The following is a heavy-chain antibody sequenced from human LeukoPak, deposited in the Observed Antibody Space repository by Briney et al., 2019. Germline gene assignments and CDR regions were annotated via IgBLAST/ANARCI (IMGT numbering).Heavy chain of an antibody. V-gene: IGHV4-30-2*04. J-gene: IGHJ5*02. CDR2: GST. Sequence: GSTNYQSILQSRLTISRDTSNNEFSLRLTSVTAADTAVYYCVREGAVPGIDPWGQGTLVTVSS. CDR3: VREGAVPGIDP. D-gene: IGHD3-16*01.